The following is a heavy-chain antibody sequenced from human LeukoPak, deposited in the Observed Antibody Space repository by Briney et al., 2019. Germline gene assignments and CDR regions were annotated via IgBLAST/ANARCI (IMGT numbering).Heavy chain of an antibody. CDR2: INAGNGNT. J-gene: IGHJ4*02. CDR1: GYSFINYG. V-gene: IGHV1-3*01. Sequence: ASVKVSCKASGYSFINYGISWVRQAPGQGLEWMGWINAGNGNTKYSQKFQGRVTVTRDTSASTAYMELSSLRSEDTAVYYCARAPDGGSGSYHYWGQGTLVTVSS. CDR3: ARAPDGGSGSYHY. D-gene: IGHD3-10*01.